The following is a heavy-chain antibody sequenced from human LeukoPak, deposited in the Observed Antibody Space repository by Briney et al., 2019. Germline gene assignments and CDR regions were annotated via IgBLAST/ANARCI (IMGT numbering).Heavy chain of an antibody. Sequence: SETLSLTCTVSGGSISSYYWSWIRQPPGKGLEWIGYIYNSGSTNYNPSLKSRVTISVDTSKNQFSLKLSSVTAADTAVYYCARHGIAVADYWGQGTLVTVSS. CDR3: ARHGIAVADY. D-gene: IGHD6-19*01. J-gene: IGHJ4*02. CDR2: IYNSGST. CDR1: GGSISSYY. V-gene: IGHV4-59*08.